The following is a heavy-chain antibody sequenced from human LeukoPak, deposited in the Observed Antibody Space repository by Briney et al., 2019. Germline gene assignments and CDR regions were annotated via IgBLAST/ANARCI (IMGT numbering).Heavy chain of an antibody. CDR2: ISAYNGNT. D-gene: IGHD1-26*01. V-gene: IGHV1-18*01. CDR1: GYTFTSYC. Sequence: GASVKVSCKASGYTFTSYCISWVRQAPGQGLEWMGWISAYNGNTNYAQKLQGRVTMTTDISTCTAYMKMRSLRSNDTAVYYDARVESWEHSGGSQDAFDIWGQGTMVTVSS. CDR3: ARVESWEHSGGSQDAFDI. J-gene: IGHJ3*02.